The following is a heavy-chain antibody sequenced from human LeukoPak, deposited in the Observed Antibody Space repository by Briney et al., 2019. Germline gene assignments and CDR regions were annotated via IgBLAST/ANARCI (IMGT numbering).Heavy chain of an antibody. V-gene: IGHV4-61*02. CDR2: IYTSGST. Sequence: SETLSLTCTVSGGSISSGSYYWSWIRQPAGKGLEWIGRIYTSGSTNYNPSLKSRVTISVDTSKNQFSLKLSSVTAADTAVYYCATVDIVVTGQNYWGQGTLVTVSS. D-gene: IGHD5-12*01. CDR1: GGSISSGSYY. CDR3: ATVDIVVTGQNY. J-gene: IGHJ4*02.